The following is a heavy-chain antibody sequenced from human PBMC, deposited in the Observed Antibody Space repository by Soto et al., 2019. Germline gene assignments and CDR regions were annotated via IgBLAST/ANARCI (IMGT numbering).Heavy chain of an antibody. Sequence: QMQLVESGGGVVQPGRSLRLSCAASGFTFSNYGMHWVRQAPGKGLEWVSLILNDGSEDFYRDSVKGRFTISRDNSRNSLYLHMNSLRDDDTALYCCVRDDDFGQNALDLWGQGTMVSV. CDR2: ILNDGSED. V-gene: IGHV3-33*01. J-gene: IGHJ3*01. CDR1: GFTFSNYG. D-gene: IGHD1-1*01. CDR3: VRDDDFGQNALDL.